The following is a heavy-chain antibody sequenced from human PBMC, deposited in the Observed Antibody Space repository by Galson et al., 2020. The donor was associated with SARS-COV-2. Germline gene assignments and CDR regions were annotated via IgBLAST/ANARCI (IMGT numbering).Heavy chain of an antibody. CDR2: INWNSDIT. CDR3: AKDMVWDPVAGTLRS. V-gene: IGHV3-9*01. J-gene: IGHJ6*02. D-gene: IGHD6-19*01. Sequence: QLGESLKISCVVSGFKFDSYAMHWVRLVPGRGLEWVSSINWNSDITAYADSVRGRFTISRDNAKNSLYLQMNSLAAEDTALYYCAKDMVWDPVAGTLRSWGQGTAVTVSS. CDR1: GFKFDSYA.